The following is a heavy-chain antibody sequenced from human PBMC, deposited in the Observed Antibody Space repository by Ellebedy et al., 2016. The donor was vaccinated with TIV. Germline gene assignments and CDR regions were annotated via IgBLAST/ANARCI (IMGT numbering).Heavy chain of an antibody. D-gene: IGHD3-10*01. V-gene: IGHV3-66*01. J-gene: IGHJ6*02. CDR2: IYSGGST. Sequence: GESLKISXAASGFTVSSNCMSWVRQAPGKGLEWVSVIYSGGSTYYADSVKGRFTISRDNSKNTLYLQMNSLRAEDTAVYYCATAYGSGSRAYYYYYYGMDVWGQGTTVTVSS. CDR3: ATAYGSGSRAYYYYYYGMDV. CDR1: GFTVSSNC.